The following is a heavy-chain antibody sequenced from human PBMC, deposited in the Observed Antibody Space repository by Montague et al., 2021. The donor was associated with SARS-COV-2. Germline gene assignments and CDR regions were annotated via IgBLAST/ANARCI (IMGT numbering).Heavy chain of an antibody. V-gene: IGHV4-34*01. CDR2: IHHTGST. D-gene: IGHD1-7*01. Sequence: SETLSLTCAVYGGSFSGYYWSWIRQPPGKGLEWIGYIHHTGSTIYKPSLKSRVTISEDTSKNQFSLKMTSVTAADTAVNYCARGVHQLRCGLDVWGQGTTVTVSS. CDR1: GGSFSGYY. J-gene: IGHJ6*02. CDR3: ARGVHQLRCGLDV.